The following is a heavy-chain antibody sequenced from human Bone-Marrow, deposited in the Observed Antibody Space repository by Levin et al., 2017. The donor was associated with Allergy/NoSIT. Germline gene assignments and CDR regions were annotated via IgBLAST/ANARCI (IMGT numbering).Heavy chain of an antibody. Sequence: TGGSLRLSCAASGFTFSSYTMNWVRQAPGKGLEWVSSISGSSSYITFSDSVKGRLTISRDNAKNSLYLQMNNLRAEDTAVYYCARRNDFWSRTHGGYYFFMDVWGKGTTVTVSS. J-gene: IGHJ6*03. D-gene: IGHD3-3*01. CDR1: GFTFSSYT. CDR3: ARRNDFWSRTHGGYYFFMDV. V-gene: IGHV3-21*01. CDR2: ISGSSSYI.